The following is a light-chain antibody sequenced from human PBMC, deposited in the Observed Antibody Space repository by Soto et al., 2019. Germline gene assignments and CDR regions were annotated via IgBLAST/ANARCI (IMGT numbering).Light chain of an antibody. CDR1: GSDIATFNY. CDR3: NSYASTSFYV. Sequence: QSVMAQPASMSGSPGQSITISCTGSGSDIATFNYVSWYQQYPGKAPKLLIYQVTSRASGVSHRFSGSKSGNTAALTISGLQPEDEAEYYCNSYASTSFYVFGKATKVTV. J-gene: IGLJ1*01. V-gene: IGLV2-14*01. CDR2: QVT.